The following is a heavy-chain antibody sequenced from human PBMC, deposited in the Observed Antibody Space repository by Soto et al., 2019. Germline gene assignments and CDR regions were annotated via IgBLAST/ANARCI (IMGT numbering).Heavy chain of an antibody. D-gene: IGHD4-17*01. Sequence: SETLSLTCAVYDGSLSGYYWSWIRQPPGKGLEWIGEINHSGSTNYNPSLKSRVTISVDTSKNQFSLKLSSVTAADTAVYYCARGYMTTVNNWFDPWGQGTLVTVSS. V-gene: IGHV4-34*01. CDR3: ARGYMTTVNNWFDP. CDR1: DGSLSGYY. CDR2: INHSGST. J-gene: IGHJ5*02.